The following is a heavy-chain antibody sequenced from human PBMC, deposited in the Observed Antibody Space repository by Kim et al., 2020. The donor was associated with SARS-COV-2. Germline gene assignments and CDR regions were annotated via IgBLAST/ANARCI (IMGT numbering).Heavy chain of an antibody. D-gene: IGHD4-17*01. V-gene: IGHV1-3*01. J-gene: IGHJ4*02. Sequence: SQKFQGRVTITRDTSAGTAYMELSSLGSEDTAVYYCAGARDYGGTLCDYWGQGTLVTVSS. CDR3: AGARDYGGTLCDY.